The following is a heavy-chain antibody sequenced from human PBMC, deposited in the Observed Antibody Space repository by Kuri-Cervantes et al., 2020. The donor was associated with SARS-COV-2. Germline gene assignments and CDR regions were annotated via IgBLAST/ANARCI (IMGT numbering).Heavy chain of an antibody. V-gene: IGHV3-30-3*01. D-gene: IGHD2-15*01. CDR2: ISYDGSNK. Sequence: GGSLRLSCAASGFTFSSYAMHWVRQAPGKGLEWVAVISYDGSNKYYADSVKGRFTISRDNSKNTLYLQMNSLRAEDTAVYYCARESVVDGAFDIWGQETMVTVSS. CDR1: GFTFSSYA. CDR3: ARESVVDGAFDI. J-gene: IGHJ3*02.